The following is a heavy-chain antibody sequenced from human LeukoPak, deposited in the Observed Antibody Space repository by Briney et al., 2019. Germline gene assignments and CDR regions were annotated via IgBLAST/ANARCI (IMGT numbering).Heavy chain of an antibody. Sequence: SETLSLTCGVSGGSITSTNWGSWVRQPPGQGLEWIGEVALGGLTKYNPSLGSRAIMALDTSKNHLSLTLTSVTAADTAVYYCSRENGAFSPFGYWGQGTLVTVPS. D-gene: IGHD2-8*01. CDR1: GGSITSTNW. CDR2: VALGGLT. CDR3: SRENGAFSPFGY. J-gene: IGHJ4*02. V-gene: IGHV4-4*02.